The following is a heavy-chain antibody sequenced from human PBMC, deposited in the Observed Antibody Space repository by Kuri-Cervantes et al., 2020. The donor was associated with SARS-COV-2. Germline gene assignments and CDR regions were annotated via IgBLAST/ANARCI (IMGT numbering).Heavy chain of an antibody. CDR2: INPSGGSA. V-gene: IGHV1-46*01. D-gene: IGHD2-21*02. J-gene: IGHJ3*02. CDR3: ARDTGDWTPDGFDI. CDR1: GYTFTSQY. Sequence: ASVKVSCKASGYTFTSQYLHWVRQAPGQGLEWMGIINPSGGSASYAQKFQGRVTMTGDTSTSTVYMELSSLRSEDTAVYYCARDTGDWTPDGFDIWGQGTMVTVSS.